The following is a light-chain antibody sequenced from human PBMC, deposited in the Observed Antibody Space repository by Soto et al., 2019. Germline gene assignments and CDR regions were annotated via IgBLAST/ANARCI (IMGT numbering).Light chain of an antibody. J-gene: IGLJ2*01. CDR1: SLNIGSNT. Sequence: QSVLTQPPSASGTPGQRVTISCSGSSLNIGSNTVEWYQQVPGTTPKLLIYNNYERPSGVPGRFSGSKSGTSASLAISGLQSEDEADYYCAAWDDTLNGRLFGGGTKLTVL. CDR3: AAWDDTLNGRL. CDR2: NNY. V-gene: IGLV1-44*01.